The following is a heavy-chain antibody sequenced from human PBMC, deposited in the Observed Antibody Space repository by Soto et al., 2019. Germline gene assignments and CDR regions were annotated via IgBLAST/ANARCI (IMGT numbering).Heavy chain of an antibody. D-gene: IGHD3-10*01. CDR3: ARDGLHYGSGSYGSNYYYGMDV. V-gene: IGHV4-31*03. CDR1: GGSISSGGYY. J-gene: IGHJ6*02. CDR2: IYYSGST. Sequence: PSETLSLTCTVSGGSISSGGYYWSWIRQHPGKGLEWIGYIYYSGSTYYNPSLKSRVTISVDTSKNQFSLKLSSVTAADTAVYYCARDGLHYGSGSYGSNYYYGMDVWGQGTTVTVSS.